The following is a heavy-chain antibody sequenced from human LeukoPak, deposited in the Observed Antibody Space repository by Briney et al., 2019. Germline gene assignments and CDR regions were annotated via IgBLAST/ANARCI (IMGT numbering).Heavy chain of an antibody. D-gene: IGHD3-3*01. CDR3: AREGWATIFGVVITSSAFDI. J-gene: IGHJ3*02. V-gene: IGHV1-18*01. CDR2: ISAYNGNT. Sequence: ASVKVSCKASGYTFTSYGISWVRQAPGQGLEWMGWISAYNGNTNYAQKLQGRVTMTTDTSTSTAYMELRSLRSDDTAVYYCAREGWATIFGVVITSSAFDIWGQGTMVTVSS. CDR1: GYTFTSYG.